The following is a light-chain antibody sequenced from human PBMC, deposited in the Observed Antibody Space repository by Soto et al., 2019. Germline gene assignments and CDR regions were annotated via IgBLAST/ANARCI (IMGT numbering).Light chain of an antibody. V-gene: IGLV2-11*01. CDR2: DVS. Sequence: QSALTQPRSVSWSPGQSVTISCTGTSSDVGGYNYVSWYQQHPGKAPKLMFYDVSKRPSGVPDRFSGSKSGNTASLTISGLQAEDEADYYCCSYAGSYTWVFGGGTKVTVL. J-gene: IGLJ3*02. CDR3: CSYAGSYTWV. CDR1: SSDVGGYNY.